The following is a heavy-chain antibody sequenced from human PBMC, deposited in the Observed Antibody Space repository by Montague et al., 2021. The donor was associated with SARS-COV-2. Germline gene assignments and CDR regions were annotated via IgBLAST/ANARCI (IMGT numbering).Heavy chain of an antibody. CDR3: ARGAATITMIVVVFTGAGWYFDL. CDR2: INYSGST. J-gene: IGHJ2*01. Sequence: SETLSLTCAVYGGSFSGYYWSWIRQPPGKGLEWIGEINYSGSTNYNPSLQSRVSISVDPSKNQFSLKLTSVTAADTAVYYCARGAATITMIVVVFTGAGWYFDLWGRGTLVTVSS. CDR1: GGSFSGYY. D-gene: IGHD3-22*01. V-gene: IGHV4-34*01.